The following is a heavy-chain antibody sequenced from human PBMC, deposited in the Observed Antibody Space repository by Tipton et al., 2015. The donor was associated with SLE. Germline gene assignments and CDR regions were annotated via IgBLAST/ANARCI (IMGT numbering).Heavy chain of an antibody. V-gene: IGHV4-61*02. CDR1: GGSINRGAYY. CDR3: AREGYYHGSGYLNFDS. Sequence: GLVKPSQTLSLTCAVSGGSINRGAYYWSWVRQSAGKGLEWIGRVYTSGTTDYNPSLQSRVAISLDTSKNQFSLRLSSVTAADTAVYFCAREGYYHGSGYLNFDSWGQGTRVTVSS. CDR2: VYTSGTT. D-gene: IGHD3-22*01. J-gene: IGHJ4*02.